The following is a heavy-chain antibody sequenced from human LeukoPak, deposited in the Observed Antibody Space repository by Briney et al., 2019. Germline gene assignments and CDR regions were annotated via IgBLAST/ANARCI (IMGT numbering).Heavy chain of an antibody. J-gene: IGHJ3*02. D-gene: IGHD3-3*01. CDR1: GGSISSGDYY. CDR2: IYYSGST. V-gene: IGHV4-30-4*08. CDR3: ARVGFGVIIPPYAFDI. Sequence: SETLSLTCTVSGGSISSGDYYWSWIRQPPGKGLEWIGYIYYSGSTYYNPSLESRITISVDTSKNQFSLKLTSVTAADTAVYYCARVGFGVIIPPYAFDIWGQGTMVTVSS.